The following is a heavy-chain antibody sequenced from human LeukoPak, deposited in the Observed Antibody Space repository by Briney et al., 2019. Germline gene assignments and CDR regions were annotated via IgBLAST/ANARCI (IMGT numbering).Heavy chain of an antibody. Sequence: SETLSLTCAVYGGSFSGYYWSWIRQPPGEGLEWIGEINHSGSTNYNPSLKSRVTISVDTSKNQFSLKLSSVTAADTAVYYCARESYSGSSDYWGQGTLVTVSS. CDR2: INHSGST. CDR1: GGSFSGYY. D-gene: IGHD1-26*01. J-gene: IGHJ4*02. V-gene: IGHV4-34*01. CDR3: ARESYSGSSDY.